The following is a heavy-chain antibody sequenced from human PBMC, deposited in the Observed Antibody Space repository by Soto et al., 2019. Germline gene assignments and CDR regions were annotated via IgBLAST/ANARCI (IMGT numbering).Heavy chain of an antibody. J-gene: IGHJ4*02. V-gene: IGHV3-48*02. Sequence: HPGGSLRLSCAASGFTFSSYSMNWVRQAPGKGLEWVSYISSSSSTIYYADSVKGRFTISRDNAKNSLYLQMNSLRDEDTAVYYCARDAFGFLEWLFDYWGQGTLVTVSS. D-gene: IGHD3-3*01. CDR3: ARDAFGFLEWLFDY. CDR2: ISSSSSTI. CDR1: GFTFSSYS.